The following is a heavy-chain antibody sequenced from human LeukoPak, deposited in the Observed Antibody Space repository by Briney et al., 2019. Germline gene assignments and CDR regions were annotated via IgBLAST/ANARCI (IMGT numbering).Heavy chain of an antibody. V-gene: IGHV3-11*01. J-gene: IGHJ4*02. CDR3: ARSKRTYDF. Sequence: GGSLRLSCAVSGFNFSDHYMTWIRQAPGRGLEWVSYISNRGYSKYYADSVKGRFTISRDNSNNSLYLQMNSLRAEDTAVYYCARSKRTYDFWGQGTLVSVSS. CDR2: ISNRGYSK. CDR1: GFNFSDHY.